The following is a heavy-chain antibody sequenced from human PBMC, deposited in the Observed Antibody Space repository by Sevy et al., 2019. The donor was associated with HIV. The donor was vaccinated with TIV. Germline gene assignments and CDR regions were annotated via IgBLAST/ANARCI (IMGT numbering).Heavy chain of an antibody. D-gene: IGHD4-4*01. CDR3: ARDKDYSNYLPDY. CDR1: GFTFSSHG. J-gene: IGHJ4*02. CDR2: IWYDGSNK. Sequence: GGSLRLSCAASGFTFSSHGMHLVRQAPGKGLEWVAVIWYDGSNKYYADSVKGRFTISRDNSKSTLFLQINSLRAEDTAVYFCARDKDYSNYLPDYWGQGTLVTVSS. V-gene: IGHV3-33*01.